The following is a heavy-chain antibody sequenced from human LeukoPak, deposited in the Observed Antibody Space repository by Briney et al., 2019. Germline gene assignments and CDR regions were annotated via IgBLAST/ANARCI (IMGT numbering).Heavy chain of an antibody. CDR1: GFTFSIYG. CDR3: ARNWNDVKSLNYYYFGIDV. CDR2: IWYDGTNK. J-gene: IGHJ6*02. D-gene: IGHD1-1*01. Sequence: PGGSLRLSCAASGFTFSIYGRYWVRQAPGKGLKWVAVIWYDGTNKYYGDSVEGRFTISRDNSKDTLYLQMNSLRAEDTAVYYCARNWNDVKSLNYYYFGIDVWGQGTTVTVSS. V-gene: IGHV3-33*01.